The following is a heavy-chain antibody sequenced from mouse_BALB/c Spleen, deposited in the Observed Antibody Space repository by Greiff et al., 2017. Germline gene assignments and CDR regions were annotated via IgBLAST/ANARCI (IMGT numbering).Heavy chain of an antibody. V-gene: IGHV1-76*01. Sequence: QVHVKQSGAELVKPGASVKLSCKTSGFTFSSSYISWLKQKPGQSLEWIAWIYAGTGGTSYNQKFTGKAQLTVDTSSSTAYMQFSSLTTEDSAIYYSARHEGYYGNYEAMDYWGQGTSVTVSS. CDR1: GFTFSSSY. CDR3: ARHEGYYGNYEAMDY. CDR2: IYAGTGGT. D-gene: IGHD2-1*01. J-gene: IGHJ4*01.